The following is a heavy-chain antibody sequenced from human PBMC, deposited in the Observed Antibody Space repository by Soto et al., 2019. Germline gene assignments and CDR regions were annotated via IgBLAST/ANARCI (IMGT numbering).Heavy chain of an antibody. J-gene: IGHJ4*02. CDR2: ISYDGSNK. Sequence: QVQLVESGGGVVQPGRSLRLSCAASGFTFSSYAMHWVRQAPGKGLEWVAVISYDGSNKYYADSVKGRFTISRDNSKNTLYLQMNSLRAEDTAVYYCARDLPSERLEMASSFDYWGQGTLVTVSS. V-gene: IGHV3-30-3*01. CDR1: GFTFSSYA. D-gene: IGHD5-12*01. CDR3: ARDLPSERLEMASSFDY.